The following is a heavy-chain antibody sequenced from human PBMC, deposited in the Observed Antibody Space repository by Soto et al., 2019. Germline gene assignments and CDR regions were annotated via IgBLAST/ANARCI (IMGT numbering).Heavy chain of an antibody. CDR2: IRANDESI. CDR1: VLGCIIYE. Sequence: CXRLSGLSGVLGCIIYEVNLVRQAPGKGLEWVSNIRANDESIYYADSVKGRVSVSRDNAKNSLFLEMNSLRVEDTAVYYCATEPLSDDIDISGNGTMV. J-gene: IGHJ3*02. D-gene: IGHD1-26*01. V-gene: IGHV3-48*03. CDR3: ATEPLSDDIDI.